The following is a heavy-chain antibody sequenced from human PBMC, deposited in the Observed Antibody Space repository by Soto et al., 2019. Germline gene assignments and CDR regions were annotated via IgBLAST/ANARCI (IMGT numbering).Heavy chain of an antibody. CDR1: GFSLSTTGVG. J-gene: IGHJ4*02. CDR3: ARSLWFGEPH. V-gene: IGHV2-5*02. CDR2: IYWDNDK. D-gene: IGHD3-10*01. Sequence: QITLKECGPTLVKPTQTLTLTCSFSGFSLSTTGVGVGWIRQSPGKALEWLAIIYWDNDKRYSPSLKSWVTITKDTSKNQVVLTVTNMDPVDTGTYYCARSLWFGEPHWGQGALVTVSS.